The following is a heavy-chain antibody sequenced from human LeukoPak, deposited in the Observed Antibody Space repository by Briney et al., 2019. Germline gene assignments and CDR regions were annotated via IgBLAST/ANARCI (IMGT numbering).Heavy chain of an antibody. V-gene: IGHV4-39*07. J-gene: IGHJ4*02. Sequence: SETLSLTCSVSAGSIGSYYWGWIRQPPGKGLEWIGSIYYSGSTYYNPSLKSRVTISVDTSKNQFSLKLSSVTAADTAVYYCARAQPYDFWSGYHFDYWGQGTLVTVSS. CDR1: AGSIGSYY. CDR3: ARAQPYDFWSGYHFDY. D-gene: IGHD3-3*01. CDR2: IYYSGST.